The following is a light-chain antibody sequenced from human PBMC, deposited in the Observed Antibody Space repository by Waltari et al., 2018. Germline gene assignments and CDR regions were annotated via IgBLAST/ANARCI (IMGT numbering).Light chain of an antibody. CDR2: EVT. J-gene: IGLJ1*01. CDR1: SSDVGNYNL. CDR3: CSYAGLGIYV. V-gene: IGLV2-23*02. Sequence: QSGLTQPASVSGSPGQSFTVSCPGTSSDVGNYNLFSWYQQYPGKAPRLMVYEVTKRTSGVSDRFFGSKSGNTASLTISGLQSEDEADYYCCSYAGLGIYVFGTGTKVTVL.